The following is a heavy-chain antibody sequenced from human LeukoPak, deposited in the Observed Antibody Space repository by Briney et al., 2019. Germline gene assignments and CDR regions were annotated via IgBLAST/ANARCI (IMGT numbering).Heavy chain of an antibody. D-gene: IGHD5-12*01. Sequence: GASVKVSCKASGYTFTSYDINWVRQATGQGLEWMGWMNPNSGNTGYAQKFQGRVTMTRDTSTSTVYMELSSLRSEDTAVYYCARDDVATVTSDYWGQETLVTVSS. V-gene: IGHV1-8*01. CDR1: GYTFTSYD. J-gene: IGHJ4*02. CDR3: ARDDVATVTSDY. CDR2: MNPNSGNT.